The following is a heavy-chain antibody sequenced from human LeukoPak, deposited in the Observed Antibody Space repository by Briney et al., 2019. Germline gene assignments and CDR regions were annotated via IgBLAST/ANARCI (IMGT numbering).Heavy chain of an antibody. V-gene: IGHV3-74*03. Sequence: GSLRLSCAASGFTFSSHWMHWVRQAPGKGLVWVSRISPDGSTTKNADSVKGRFTISRDNARSTLFLQLNSLRAEDMAVYYCAREINKWFDPWGQGTLVTVSS. CDR2: ISPDGSTT. J-gene: IGHJ5*02. CDR3: AREINKWFDP. CDR1: GFTFSSHW.